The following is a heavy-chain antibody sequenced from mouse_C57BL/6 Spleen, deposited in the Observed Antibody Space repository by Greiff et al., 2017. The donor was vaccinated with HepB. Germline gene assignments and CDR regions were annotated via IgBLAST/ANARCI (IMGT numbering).Heavy chain of an antibody. CDR3: AREGSWYFDV. CDR2: IDPSDSYT. Sequence: QVQLQQPGAELVMPGASVKLSCKASGYTFTSYWMHWVKQRPGQGLEWIGEIDPSDSYTNYNQKFKGKSTLTVDKSSSTAYMQLSSLTSEDSAVYYCAREGSWYFDVWGTGTTVTVSS. J-gene: IGHJ1*03. V-gene: IGHV1-69*01. CDR1: GYTFTSYW.